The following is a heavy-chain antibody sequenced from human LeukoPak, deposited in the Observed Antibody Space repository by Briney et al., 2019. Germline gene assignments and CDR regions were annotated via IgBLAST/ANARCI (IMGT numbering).Heavy chain of an antibody. V-gene: IGHV3-53*01. Sequence: GGSLRLSCAASGFTVSSNYMSWVRQAPGKGLEWVSVIYSGSSTYYADSVKGRFTISRDNSKNTLYLQMNSLRAEDTAVYYCARSPYDILTGDYYYYGMDVWGQGTTVTVSS. CDR2: IYSGSST. CDR1: GFTVSSNY. J-gene: IGHJ6*02. CDR3: ARSPYDILTGDYYYYGMDV. D-gene: IGHD3-9*01.